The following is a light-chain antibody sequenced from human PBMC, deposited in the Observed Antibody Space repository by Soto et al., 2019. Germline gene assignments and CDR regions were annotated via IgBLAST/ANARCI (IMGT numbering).Light chain of an antibody. CDR3: SSYTSSSPS. Sequence: QSVLTQPASVSGSPGQSITISCTGTSSDVGGYNYVYWYQQHPGKAPKLMIYDVSNRPSGVSNRFSGSKSGNTASLTISGLQAEDEADYYCSSYTSSSPSFGTGTKVTVL. CDR1: SSDVGGYNY. V-gene: IGLV2-14*01. CDR2: DVS. J-gene: IGLJ1*01.